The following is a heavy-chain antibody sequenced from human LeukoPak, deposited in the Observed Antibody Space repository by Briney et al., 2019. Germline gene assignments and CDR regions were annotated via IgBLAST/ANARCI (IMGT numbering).Heavy chain of an antibody. J-gene: IGHJ5*02. CDR3: ARGPCSSTSCYSNWFDP. D-gene: IGHD2-2*01. CDR1: GGSFSGYY. Sequence: SETLSLTCAVYGGSFSGYYWSWIRQPPGKGLEWIGEINHSGSTNYNPSLKSRVTISVDTSKNQFSLKLSSVTAADTAVYYCARGPCSSTSCYSNWFDPWGQGTLVTVSS. V-gene: IGHV4-34*01. CDR2: INHSGST.